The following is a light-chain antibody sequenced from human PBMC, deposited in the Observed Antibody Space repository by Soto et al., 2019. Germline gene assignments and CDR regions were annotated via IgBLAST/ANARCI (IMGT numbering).Light chain of an antibody. CDR1: QDITFW. Sequence: DIQMTQSPSSVSASIGDRVTITCRASQDITFWLAWYQQKPGKAPELLIYSASNLQTGVPSRFSGSGARTDFTLTISSLQPEDFANYYCQQSHSLPYTFGQGTKLEI. CDR3: QQSHSLPYT. J-gene: IGKJ2*01. V-gene: IGKV1-12*01. CDR2: SAS.